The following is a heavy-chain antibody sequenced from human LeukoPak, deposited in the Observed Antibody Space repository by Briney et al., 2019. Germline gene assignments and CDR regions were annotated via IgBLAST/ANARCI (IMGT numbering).Heavy chain of an antibody. CDR1: GGSISSYY. V-gene: IGHV4-59*08. D-gene: IGHD4-17*01. J-gene: IGHJ4*02. Sequence: TSETLSLTCTVSGGSISSYYWSWIRQPPGKGLEWIGYIYYSGSTNSNPSLKSRVSISVDTSKNQFSLKLNSVTAADTAVYYCSRSLLVTTPHFDYWGQGILVTVSS. CDR3: SRSLLVTTPHFDY. CDR2: IYYSGST.